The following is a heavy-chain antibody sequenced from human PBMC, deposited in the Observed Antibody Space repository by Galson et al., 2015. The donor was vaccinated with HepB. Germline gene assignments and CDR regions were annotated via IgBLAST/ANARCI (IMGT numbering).Heavy chain of an antibody. Sequence: SVKVSCKASGGTFSTYTLSWVRQAPGQGLEWMGGITPIFGSANYAQKFQGRLTITADESTSTTYMELGRLRSEDTAVYYCARQYDSSGYYPYWGQGTLVTVSS. CDR2: ITPIFGSA. D-gene: IGHD3-22*01. J-gene: IGHJ4*02. CDR3: ARQYDSSGYYPY. CDR1: GGTFSTYT. V-gene: IGHV1-69*13.